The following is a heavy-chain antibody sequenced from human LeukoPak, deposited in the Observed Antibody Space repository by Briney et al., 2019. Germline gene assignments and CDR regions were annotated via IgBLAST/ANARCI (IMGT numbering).Heavy chain of an antibody. Sequence: SETLSLTCAVYGGSFSGYYWSWIRRPPGKGLEWIGEINHSGSTNYNPSLKSRVTISVDTSKNQFSLKLSSVTAADTAVYYCARVRRGYSYVPYYYYGMDVWGQGTTVTVSS. CDR2: INHSGST. J-gene: IGHJ6*02. D-gene: IGHD5-18*01. V-gene: IGHV4-34*01. CDR3: ARVRRGYSYVPYYYYGMDV. CDR1: GGSFSGYY.